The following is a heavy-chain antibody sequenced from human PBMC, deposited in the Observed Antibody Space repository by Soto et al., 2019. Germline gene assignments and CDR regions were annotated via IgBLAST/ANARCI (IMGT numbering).Heavy chain of an antibody. CDR3: ARGLILWFGELSRRGGYYDYMDV. CDR2: INDSGDI. J-gene: IGHJ6*03. Sequence: QVQLQQWGAGLLKPSETLSLTCAVYGGSFSGYQWSWIRQTPGTGLEWIGGINDSGDINYNPSLKSRVTILVDSPKTQISLRLSSVTAADTAVYYCARGLILWFGELSRRGGYYDYMDVWGTGTTVTVSS. V-gene: IGHV4-34*01. D-gene: IGHD3-10*01. CDR1: GGSFSGYQ.